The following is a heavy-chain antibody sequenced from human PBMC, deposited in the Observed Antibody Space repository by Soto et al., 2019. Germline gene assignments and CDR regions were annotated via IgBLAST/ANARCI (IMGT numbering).Heavy chain of an antibody. CDR3: ARAPSYYDYVWGSYRSTYFDY. J-gene: IGHJ4*02. V-gene: IGHV1-2*02. CDR2: INPNSGGT. D-gene: IGHD3-16*02. Sequence: GASVKVSCKASGYTFTGYYMHWVRQAPGQGLEWMGWINPNSGGTNYAQKFQGRVTMTRDTSISTAYMELSRLRSDDTAVYYCARAPSYYDYVWGSYRSTYFDYWGQGTLVTVSS. CDR1: GYTFTGYY.